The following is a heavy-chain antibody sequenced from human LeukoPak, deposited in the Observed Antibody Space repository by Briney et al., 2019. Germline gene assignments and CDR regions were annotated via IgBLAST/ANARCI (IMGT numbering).Heavy chain of an antibody. CDR2: VYYSGST. V-gene: IGHV4-39*01. D-gene: IGHD1-1*01. Sequence: SETLSLTCTVSGGSISSSSYYWGWIRQPPGKGLEWIGSVYYSGSTYYNPSLKSRVTISVDTSKNQFSLKLSSVTAADTAVYYCARHRTTGTTSYYYYMDVWGKGTTVTASS. J-gene: IGHJ6*03. CDR1: GGSISSSSYY. CDR3: ARHRTTGTTSYYYYMDV.